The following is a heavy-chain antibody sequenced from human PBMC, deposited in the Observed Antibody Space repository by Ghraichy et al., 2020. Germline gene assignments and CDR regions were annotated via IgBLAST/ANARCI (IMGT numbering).Heavy chain of an antibody. V-gene: IGHV4-59*02. J-gene: IGHJ6*02. CDR2: IYNSRTT. Sequence: SETLSLTCSVSGDSVRSRFWSWIRQPPGKGLEWIGYIYNSRTTNYNPSVKSRVTISVDTSKNHFSLKLSSVTAADTAVYYCARLIGRDGILTDYFGAYYFYGMDVWGQGTTVIVSS. CDR3: ARLIGRDGILTDYFGAYYFYGMDV. D-gene: IGHD3-9*01. CDR1: GDSVRSRF.